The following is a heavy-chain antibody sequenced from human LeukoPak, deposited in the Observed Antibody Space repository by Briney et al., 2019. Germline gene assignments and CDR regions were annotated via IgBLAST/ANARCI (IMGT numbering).Heavy chain of an antibody. Sequence: RSGGSLRLSCAASGFTFSSYAMHWVRQAPGKGLEWVAVISYDGSNKYYADSVKGRFTISRDNSKNTLYLQMNSLRAEDTAVYYCARDAAHFGVVPPSYFDYWGQGTLVTVSS. CDR1: GFTFSSYA. D-gene: IGHD3-3*01. CDR3: ARDAAHFGVVPPSYFDY. J-gene: IGHJ4*02. CDR2: ISYDGSNK. V-gene: IGHV3-30-3*01.